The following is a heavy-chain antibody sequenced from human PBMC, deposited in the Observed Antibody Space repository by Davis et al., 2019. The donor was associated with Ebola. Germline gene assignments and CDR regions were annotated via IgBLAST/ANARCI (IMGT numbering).Heavy chain of an antibody. D-gene: IGHD3-22*01. J-gene: IGHJ1*01. CDR3: ARADYDSSGYYRFQH. V-gene: IGHV1-18*04. Sequence: AASVTVSCKASGYTFTSYGISWVRQAPGQGLEWMGWISAYNGNTNYAQKLQGRVTMTTDTSTSTAYMELRSLRSDDTAVYYCARADYDSSGYYRFQHWGQGTLVTVSS. CDR1: GYTFTSYG. CDR2: ISAYNGNT.